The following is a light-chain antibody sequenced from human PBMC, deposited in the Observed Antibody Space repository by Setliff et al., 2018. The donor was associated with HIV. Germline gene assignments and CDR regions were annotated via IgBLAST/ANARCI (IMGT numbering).Light chain of an antibody. CDR1: SGDVGGYKF. J-gene: IGLJ1*01. Sequence: QSALTQPASVPGSPGQSITISCTGTSGDVGGYKFVSWFQQYPDKAPKFLIYDVNQRPSGVPDRFSGSKSGNTASLTIFGLQSDDEGDYYCCSYAGDFSYVCGSGTKV. CDR3: CSYAGDFSYV. CDR2: DVN. V-gene: IGLV2-11*01.